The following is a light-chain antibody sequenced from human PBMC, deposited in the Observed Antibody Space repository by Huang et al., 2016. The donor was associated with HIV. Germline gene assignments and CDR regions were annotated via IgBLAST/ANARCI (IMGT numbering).Light chain of an antibody. V-gene: IGKV3-11*01. CDR1: QNITSF. J-gene: IGKJ4*01. Sequence: EIVLTQSPATLSLSPGERATLSCRASQNITSFLAWYRQKHGQAPRLLILEATNRATGTPARFIGSWSGTDFTLTIHSLEPEDFAVYYCQQRIQWPRLTFGGGTRVEMK. CDR3: QQRIQWPRLT. CDR2: EAT.